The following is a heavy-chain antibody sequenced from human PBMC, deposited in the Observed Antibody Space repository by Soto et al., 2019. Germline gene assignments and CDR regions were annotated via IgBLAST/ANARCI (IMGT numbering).Heavy chain of an antibody. Sequence: PGGALTLSGAASGLTFSSYSLSWVPLAPRKGLEWVPTVNTGWSSTFYADSLKGPFTISRDNHKNTLFLQMNSLRAEDTAIYYCTQVVYAGNSAPNSAMDVCGHGTTVSVSS. D-gene: IGHD6-13*01. CDR2: VNTGWSST. CDR1: GLTFSSYS. CDR3: TQVVYAGNSAPNSAMDV. J-gene: IGHJ6*02. V-gene: IGHV3-23*01.